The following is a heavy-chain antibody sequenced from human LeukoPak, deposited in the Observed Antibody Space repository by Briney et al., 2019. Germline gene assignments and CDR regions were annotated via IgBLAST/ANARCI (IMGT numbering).Heavy chain of an antibody. D-gene: IGHD5-12*01. CDR1: GGSISSYY. Sequence: SETLSLTCSVSGGSISSYYWSWIRQPPGKGLEWIGYIYYSGSTNYNPSLKSRVTISVDTSKNQFSLRLSSVTAADTAVYYCARRGRSGYSGYDWRYWGQGTLVTVSS. CDR2: IYYSGST. CDR3: ARRGRSGYSGYDWRY. J-gene: IGHJ4*02. V-gene: IGHV4-59*12.